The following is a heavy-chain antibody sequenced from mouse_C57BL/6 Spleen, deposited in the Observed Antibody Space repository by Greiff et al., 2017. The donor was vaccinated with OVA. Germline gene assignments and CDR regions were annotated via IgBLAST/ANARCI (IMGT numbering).Heavy chain of an antibody. D-gene: IGHD2-2*01. CDR3: TNYYGYDGEDGFAY. V-gene: IGHV14-1*01. Sequence: DVKLQESGAELVRPGASVKLSCTASGFNIKDYYMHWVKQRPEQGLEWIGRIDPEDGDTEYAPKFQGKATMTADTSSNTAYLQLSSLTSEDTAVYYCTNYYGYDGEDGFAYWGQGTLVTVSA. CDR2: IDPEDGDT. J-gene: IGHJ3*01. CDR1: GFNIKDYY.